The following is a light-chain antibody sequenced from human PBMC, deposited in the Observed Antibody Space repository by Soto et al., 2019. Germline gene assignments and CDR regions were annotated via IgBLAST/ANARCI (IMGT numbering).Light chain of an antibody. V-gene: IGKV1-5*03. J-gene: IGKJ1*01. CDR2: KAS. CDR1: QSITFW. Sequence: DIQMTQSPSTLSASVGDRVTITCRASQSITFWLAWYQQKPGKAPNLLIYKASSLESGVPSRFSGSGSGTEFTLTISSLQPDDFATYYCQHYWTFGQGTKVEIK. CDR3: QHYWT.